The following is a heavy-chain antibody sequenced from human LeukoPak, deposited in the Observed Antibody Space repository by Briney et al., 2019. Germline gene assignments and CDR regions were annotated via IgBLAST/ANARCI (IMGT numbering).Heavy chain of an antibody. CDR1: GFTFSGSA. D-gene: IGHD4/OR15-4a*01. J-gene: IGHJ4*02. CDR3: TKHPSDDCGAIDY. CDR2: IRSKANNYAT. V-gene: IGHV3-73*01. Sequence: GGSLKLSCAASGFTFSGSAMHWVRQASGTGLEWVGRIRSKANNYATAYAASVKGRFTISRDDSKNTAYLQMNSLKTEDTAVYYCTKHPSDDCGAIDYWGQGTLVTVSS.